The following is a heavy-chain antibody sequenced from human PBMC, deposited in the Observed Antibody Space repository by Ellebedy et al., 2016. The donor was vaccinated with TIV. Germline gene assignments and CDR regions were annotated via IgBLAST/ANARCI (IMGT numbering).Heavy chain of an antibody. CDR2: IIPILGIA. CDR1: GVPFISCA. J-gene: IGHJ4*02. Sequence: AASVKVSCKASGVPFISCAISFLRQAPGQGLEWMGRIIPILGIAKYAQKFQGRVTITADKSTGTAYMELSSLRSEDTAVYYCVREKSDVVVVAATEFDYWGQGTLVTVSS. D-gene: IGHD2-15*01. CDR3: VREKSDVVVVAATEFDY. V-gene: IGHV1-69*04.